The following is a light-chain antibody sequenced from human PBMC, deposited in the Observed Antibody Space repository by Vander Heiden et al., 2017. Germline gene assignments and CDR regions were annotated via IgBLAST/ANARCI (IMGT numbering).Light chain of an antibody. CDR2: YDS. CDR3: QVWDSSSDHPV. V-gene: IGLV3-21*04. CDR1: NIGSKS. Sequence: SYAPLQPPSASAAPGKTARITCGGNNIGSKSVHWYQQKPGQAQVLIIYYDSNRPSGIPERFSGSDSGNTATLTISRVEAGDEADYYCQVWDSSSDHPVFGGGTKLTVL. J-gene: IGLJ2*01.